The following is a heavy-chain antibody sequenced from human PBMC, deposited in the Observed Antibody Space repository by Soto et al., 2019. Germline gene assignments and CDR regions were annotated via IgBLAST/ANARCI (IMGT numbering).Heavy chain of an antibody. CDR1: GGSFSGYY. Sequence: VQLQQWGAGLLKPSETLSLTCAVYGGSFSGYYWSWIRQPPGKGLEWIGELNHSGSTNYNPSLKSRVTISVDTSKNQFSLQLSSVTAADPAVYYCARGRTYYDYVWGSYRSNNFDYWGQGTLVTVSS. D-gene: IGHD3-16*02. J-gene: IGHJ4*02. CDR2: LNHSGST. CDR3: ARGRTYYDYVWGSYRSNNFDY. V-gene: IGHV4-34*01.